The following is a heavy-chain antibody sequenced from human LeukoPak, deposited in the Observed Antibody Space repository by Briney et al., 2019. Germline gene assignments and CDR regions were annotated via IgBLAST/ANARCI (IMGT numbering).Heavy chain of an antibody. V-gene: IGHV3-7*01. J-gene: IGHJ5*02. CDR3: AKAVNSLYSWFDP. Sequence: GGSLRLSCAASGFTFSSYWMSWVRQAPGKGLEWVANINQDGSEKYYVDSVKGRFTISRDNAKNSLYLQLNSLRAQDSAVYYCAKAVNSLYSWFDPWGQGTLVTVSS. CDR1: GFTFSSYW. D-gene: IGHD5-18*01. CDR2: INQDGSEK.